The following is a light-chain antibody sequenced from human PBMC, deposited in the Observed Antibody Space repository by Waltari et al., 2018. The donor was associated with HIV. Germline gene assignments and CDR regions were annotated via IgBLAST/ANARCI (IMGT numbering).Light chain of an antibody. Sequence: QSVLTQPPSASRTPGQRVLMSCSGNKSNVGNNFVSWFQQVPGGAPKLVIYRNDRRPSGVADRFSGAKSGSSASLAISGLQSDDEADYFCASWDDNLGHWVFGVGTKLTV. J-gene: IGLJ3*02. CDR2: RND. CDR1: KSNVGNNF. V-gene: IGLV1-44*01. CDR3: ASWDDNLGHWV.